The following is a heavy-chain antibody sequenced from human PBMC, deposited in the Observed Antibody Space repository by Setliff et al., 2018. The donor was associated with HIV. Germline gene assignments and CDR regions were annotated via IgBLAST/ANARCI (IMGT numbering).Heavy chain of an antibody. V-gene: IGHV4-39*01. CDR1: GVSINRTDHY. Sequence: PSETLSLTCSVSGVSINRTDHYWGWIRQSPGKRLEWIGSVSQSGSTYYNPSLKSRITISVDRSKNLFSLKLISVTAADQGVYYCARVPVAGANWFDPW. CDR2: VSQSGST. J-gene: IGHJ5*02. D-gene: IGHD2-21*01. CDR3: ARVPVAGANWFDP.